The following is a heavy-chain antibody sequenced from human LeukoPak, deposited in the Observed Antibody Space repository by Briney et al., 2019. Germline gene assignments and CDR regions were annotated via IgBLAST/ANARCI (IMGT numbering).Heavy chain of an antibody. Sequence: GGSLRLSCAASGVTVSSRYMSWVRQAPGKGLEWVSIMYSGGATDYADSGRGRFTISRDNSKNTLYLQMNSLRAEDTAVYYCARDPSPYYSDYGQWGQGTLVTVSS. CDR2: MYSGGAT. D-gene: IGHD4-11*01. J-gene: IGHJ4*02. CDR1: GVTVSSRY. CDR3: ARDPSPYYSDYGQ. V-gene: IGHV3-66*01.